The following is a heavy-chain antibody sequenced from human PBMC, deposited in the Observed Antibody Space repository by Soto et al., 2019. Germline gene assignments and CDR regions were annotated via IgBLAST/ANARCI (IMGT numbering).Heavy chain of an antibody. CDR3: ARSAIAPRLFMFPFDS. CDR2: IYYDGNT. J-gene: IGHJ4*02. Sequence: QKQLQESGPGLVKPSETLSLTCTVSGDSITSSSYYWGWIRQSPGKGLECIAGIYYDGNTYYNPSLKSRVPTSLYTSKNQFSLRLTSVTAADTAVYSCARSAIAPRLFMFPFDSWGQGTLVTVSS. V-gene: IGHV4-39*01. D-gene: IGHD6-6*01. CDR1: GDSITSSSYY.